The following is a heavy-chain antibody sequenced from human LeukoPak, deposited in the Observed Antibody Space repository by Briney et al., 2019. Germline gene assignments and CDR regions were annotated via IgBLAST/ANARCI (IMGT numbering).Heavy chain of an antibody. CDR1: GFTFSSYA. V-gene: IGHV3-21*01. D-gene: IGHD3-9*01. CDR3: ASPIYGTRDY. Sequence: GGSLRLSCAASGFTFSSYAMHWVRQAPGKGLEWVSSISSSSSYIYYADSVKGRFTISRDNAKNSLYLQMNSLRAEDTAVYYCASPIYGTRDYWGQGTLVTVSS. J-gene: IGHJ4*02. CDR2: ISSSSSYI.